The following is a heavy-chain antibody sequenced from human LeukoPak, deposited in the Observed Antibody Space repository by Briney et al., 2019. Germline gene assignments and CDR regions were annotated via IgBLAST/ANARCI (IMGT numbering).Heavy chain of an antibody. Sequence: ASVKVSCKASGYTFTSYYIHWVRQAPGQGLEWMGIINPSGGSTSYAQKFQGRVTMTRDMSTSTVYMELSSLRSEDTAVYYCARVIAGYCSSTSCYKEFDYWGQGTLVTVSS. CDR2: INPSGGST. D-gene: IGHD2-2*02. CDR3: ARVIAGYCSSTSCYKEFDY. CDR1: GYTFTSYY. J-gene: IGHJ4*02. V-gene: IGHV1-46*01.